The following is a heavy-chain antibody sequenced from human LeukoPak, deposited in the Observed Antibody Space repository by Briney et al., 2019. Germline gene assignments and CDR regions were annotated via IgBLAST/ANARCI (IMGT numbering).Heavy chain of an antibody. CDR3: AREYSTSVRRAFDL. CDR1: GCTFDDYA. D-gene: IGHD2-2*01. V-gene: IGHV3-11*01. Sequence: GGSLRLSCAASGCTFDDYARSWVRQAPGKGLEWVAYICSSGSAVNYAYSVKRRFTISRDNSTNSPYLHMNSLRAEATAAFYCAREYSTSVRRAFDLWGHGQVVPVSS. CDR2: ICSSGSAV. J-gene: IGHJ3*01.